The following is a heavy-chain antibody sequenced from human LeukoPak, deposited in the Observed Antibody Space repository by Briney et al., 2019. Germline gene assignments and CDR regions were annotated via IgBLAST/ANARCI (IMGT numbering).Heavy chain of an antibody. CDR1: GYTFTSYG. J-gene: IGHJ6*04. V-gene: IGHV1-18*04. CDR3: ARDGQGSGWGYYYYGMDV. D-gene: IGHD6-19*01. CDR2: ISAYNGNT. Sequence: ASVKVSCKASGYTFTSYGISWVRQAPGQGLEWMGWISAYNGNTNYAQKLQGRVTMTTDTSTSTAYMELRSLRSDDTAVYYCARDGQGSGWGYYYYGMDVWGKGTTVTVSS.